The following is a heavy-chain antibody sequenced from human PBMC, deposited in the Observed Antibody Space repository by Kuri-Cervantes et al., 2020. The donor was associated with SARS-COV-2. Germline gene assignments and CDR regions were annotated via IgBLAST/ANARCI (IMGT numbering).Heavy chain of an antibody. J-gene: IGHJ4*02. V-gene: IGHV3-23*01. Sequence: GGSLRLSCAASGFAFRGNAMSWVRQAPGKGLEWVSDISGIGGYTYYADFVKGRFTTSRDDSKNTLYVHMNNLRVDDTAVYYCAGHGSSSIWGQGTLGTVSS. CDR2: ISGIGGYT. CDR3: AGHGSSSI. D-gene: IGHD6-13*01. CDR1: GFAFRGNA.